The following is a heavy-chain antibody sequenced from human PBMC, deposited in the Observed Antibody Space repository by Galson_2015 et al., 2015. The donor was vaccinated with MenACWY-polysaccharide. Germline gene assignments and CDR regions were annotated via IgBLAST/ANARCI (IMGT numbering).Heavy chain of an antibody. Sequence: SLRLSCAASGFTFSSYAISWVRQAPGQGLEWVSTISASGGTTHYADAVKGRFVISRDASKSTLYLQLNSLRAEDTATYYCAKATCGSTSCYGFDYWGQGTLVTVSS. CDR3: AKATCGSTSCYGFDY. J-gene: IGHJ4*02. CDR2: ISASGGTT. V-gene: IGHV3-23*01. D-gene: IGHD2-2*01. CDR1: GFTFSSYA.